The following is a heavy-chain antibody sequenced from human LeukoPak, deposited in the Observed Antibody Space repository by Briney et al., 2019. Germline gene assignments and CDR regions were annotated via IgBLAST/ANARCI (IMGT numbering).Heavy chain of an antibody. Sequence: SETLSLTCTVSGGSISSYYWSWIRQPPGKGLEWIGYIYYSVSTNYNPSLKSRVTISVDTYKNQFSLKLSSVTAADTAVYYCARVSSSSQGMDVWGQGTTVTVSS. D-gene: IGHD6-6*01. V-gene: IGHV4-59*01. CDR1: GGSISSYY. J-gene: IGHJ6*02. CDR3: ARVSSSSQGMDV. CDR2: IYYSVST.